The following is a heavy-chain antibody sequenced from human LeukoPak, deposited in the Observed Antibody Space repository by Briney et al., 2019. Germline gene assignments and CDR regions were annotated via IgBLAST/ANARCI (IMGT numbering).Heavy chain of an antibody. CDR2: IYYSGST. J-gene: IGHJ6*03. CDR3: ARAFDVAKDYYMDV. D-gene: IGHD3-9*01. CDR1: GGSISSYY. Sequence: SETLSLTCTVSGGSISSYYWSWIRQPPGKGLEWIGYIYYSGSTNYNPSLKSRVTISVDTSKNQFSLKLSSVTAADTAVYYCARAFDVAKDYYMDVWGKGTTVIVSS. V-gene: IGHV4-59*01.